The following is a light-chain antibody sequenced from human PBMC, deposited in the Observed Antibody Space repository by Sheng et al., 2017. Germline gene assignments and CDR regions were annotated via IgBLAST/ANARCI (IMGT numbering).Light chain of an antibody. Sequence: DIQMTQSPSTLSASVGDRVTITCRASQSTSGWVAWYQQKPGRAPKLLIYEASSLQRGVPSRFSGSGSETEFTLTIGSLQPDDLATYYCQQYDGYSWTFGQGTKVEVK. V-gene: IGKV1-5*03. CDR3: QQYDGYSWT. J-gene: IGKJ1*01. CDR2: EAS. CDR1: QSTSGW.